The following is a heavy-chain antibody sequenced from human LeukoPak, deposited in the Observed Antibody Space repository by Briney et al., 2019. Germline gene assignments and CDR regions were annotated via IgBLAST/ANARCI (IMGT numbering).Heavy chain of an antibody. J-gene: IGHJ5*02. CDR2: IHTSGTT. CDR1: GGSISSYY. V-gene: IGHV4-4*07. D-gene: IGHD3-16*01. Sequence: SETLSLTCTVSGGSISSYYWSWIRQPAGKGPEWIGRIHTSGTTYYNPSLKSRVTMSVDTSKNQFSLRLTSVTAADTAIYYCARGDYYDGGGRNWFDPWGQGTLVTVSS. CDR3: ARGDYYDGGGRNWFDP.